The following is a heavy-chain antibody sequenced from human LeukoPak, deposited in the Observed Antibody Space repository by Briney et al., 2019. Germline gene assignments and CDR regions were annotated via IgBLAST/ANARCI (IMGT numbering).Heavy chain of an antibody. Sequence: GGSLRLSCAASGFTFSSYSMNWVRQAPGPGLEWVSSISISSSYIYYADSVKGRFTISRDNAKNSLYLQMNSLRAEDTAVYYCARAQRGYSYGFTFFDYWGQGTLVTVSS. V-gene: IGHV3-21*01. CDR3: ARAQRGYSYGFTFFDY. CDR2: ISISSSYI. D-gene: IGHD5-18*01. CDR1: GFTFSSYS. J-gene: IGHJ4*02.